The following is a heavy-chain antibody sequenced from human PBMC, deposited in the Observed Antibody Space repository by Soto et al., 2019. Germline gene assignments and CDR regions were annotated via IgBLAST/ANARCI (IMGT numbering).Heavy chain of an antibody. J-gene: IGHJ4*02. D-gene: IGHD3-22*01. V-gene: IGHV3-23*01. Sequence: GSLRLSCAASGFTFSSYAMSWVRQAPGKGLEWVSAISGSGGSTYYADSVKGRFTISRDNSKNTLYLQMNSLRAEDTAVYYCAKVNYYDSSGSGYYFDYWGQGTLVTVSS. CDR3: AKVNYYDSSGSGYYFDY. CDR1: GFTFSSYA. CDR2: ISGSGGST.